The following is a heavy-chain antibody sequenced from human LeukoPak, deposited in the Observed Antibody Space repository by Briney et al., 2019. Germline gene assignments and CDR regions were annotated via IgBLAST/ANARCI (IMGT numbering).Heavy chain of an antibody. V-gene: IGHV4-34*01. J-gene: IGHJ5*02. D-gene: IGHD6-13*01. CDR3: ARDSSSWNRYNWFDP. CDR1: GGSFSGYY. Sequence: SETLSLTCAVYGGSFSGYYWGWIRQPPGKGLEWIGSIYYSGSTYYNPSLKSRVTISVDTSKNQFSLKLSSVTAADTAVYYCARDSSSWNRYNWFDPWGQGTLVTVSS. CDR2: IYYSGST.